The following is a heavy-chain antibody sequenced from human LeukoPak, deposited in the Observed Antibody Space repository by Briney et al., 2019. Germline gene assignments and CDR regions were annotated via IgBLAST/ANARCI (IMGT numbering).Heavy chain of an antibody. CDR2: IFPSGGEI. J-gene: IGHJ4*02. Sequence: GGSLRLSCAASGFTFSTFAMIWVRQPPGKGLEWVSSIFPSGGEIHYADSVKGRFTISRDNAKNSLYLQMNSLRAEDTAVYYCERVLPHSDPLDYWGQGTLVTVSS. V-gene: IGHV3-21*01. D-gene: IGHD2-15*01. CDR1: GFTFSTFA. CDR3: ERVLPHSDPLDY.